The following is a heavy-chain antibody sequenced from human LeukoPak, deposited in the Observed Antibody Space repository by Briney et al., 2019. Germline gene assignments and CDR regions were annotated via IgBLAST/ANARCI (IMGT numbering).Heavy chain of an antibody. Sequence: GGSLRLSCAASGFTFSNYAMNWVRQAPGKGLVWVSRINSDGSSTSYADSVKGRFTISRDNAKNTLYLQMNSLRAEDTAVYYCARAHYDFWSGYRSSFDYWGQGTLVTVSS. J-gene: IGHJ4*02. CDR2: INSDGSST. CDR3: ARAHYDFWSGYRSSFDY. V-gene: IGHV3-74*01. D-gene: IGHD3-3*01. CDR1: GFTFSNYA.